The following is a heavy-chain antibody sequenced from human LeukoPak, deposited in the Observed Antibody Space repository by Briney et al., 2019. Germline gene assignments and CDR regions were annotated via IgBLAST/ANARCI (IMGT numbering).Heavy chain of an antibody. V-gene: IGHV1-2*06. Sequence: ASVKVSCKASGYTFTCYYMHWVRQAPGQGLEWMGRINPNSGGTNYAQKFQGRVTMTRDTSISTAYMELSRLRSDDTAVYYCAWSNGSRALYYFDYWGQGTLVTVSS. J-gene: IGHJ4*02. CDR1: GYTFTCYY. CDR3: AWSNGSRALYYFDY. CDR2: INPNSGGT. D-gene: IGHD2-8*01.